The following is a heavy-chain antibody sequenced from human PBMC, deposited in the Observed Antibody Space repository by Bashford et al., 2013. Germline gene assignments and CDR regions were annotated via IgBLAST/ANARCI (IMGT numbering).Heavy chain of an antibody. CDR2: INTGDGNT. Sequence: WVRQAPGQRLEWMGWINTGDGNTKFSQKFQGRVTITRDTSASTGYMELSSLTSEDTAVYYCARRMVVPGRFDAFDIWGQGDNGHRLL. V-gene: IGHV1-3*04. D-gene: IGHD2-15*01. J-gene: IGHJ3*02. CDR3: ARRMVVPGRFDAFDI.